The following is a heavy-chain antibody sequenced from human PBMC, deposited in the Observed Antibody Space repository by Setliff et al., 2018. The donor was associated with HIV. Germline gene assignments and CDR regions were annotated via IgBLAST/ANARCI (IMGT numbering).Heavy chain of an antibody. Sequence: GESLKISCAASGFNFGYYWMSWVRQTPGKGLEWVTNISPDGRQKGHVDSVRGRFTISRDNAKNSLYLEMNSLRGEDTAVYFCVPHYHVEWGQGTLVTVS. CDR1: GFNFGYYW. CDR2: ISPDGRQK. V-gene: IGHV3-7*01. CDR3: VPHYHVE. D-gene: IGHD3-10*01. J-gene: IGHJ4*02.